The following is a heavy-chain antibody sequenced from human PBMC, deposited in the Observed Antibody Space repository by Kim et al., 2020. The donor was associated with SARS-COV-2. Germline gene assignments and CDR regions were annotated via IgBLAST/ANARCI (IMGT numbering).Heavy chain of an antibody. D-gene: IGHD3-3*01. J-gene: IGHJ6*02. CDR2: ISSSSSYI. CDR3: ARDTTEGYDFWSGYYTGYCYGMVV. Sequence: GGSLRLSCAASGFTFSSYSMNWVRQAPGKGLEWVSSISSSSSYIYYADSVKGRFTISRDNAKNSLYLQMNSLRAEDTAVYYCARDTTEGYDFWSGYYTGYCYGMVVWGQGTAVTVSS. CDR1: GFTFSSYS. V-gene: IGHV3-21*01.